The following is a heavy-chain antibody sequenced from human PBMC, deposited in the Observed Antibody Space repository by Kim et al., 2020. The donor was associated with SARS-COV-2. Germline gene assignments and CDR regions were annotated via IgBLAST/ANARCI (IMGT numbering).Heavy chain of an antibody. V-gene: IGHV4-4*07. D-gene: IGHD5-12*01. J-gene: IGHJ4*02. CDR3: ARGPSRPGWLLDY. Sequence: NPPLKSRVTMSVDTSKNQFSLKVSCVTAADTAVYYCARGPSRPGWLLDYWGQGTLVTVSS.